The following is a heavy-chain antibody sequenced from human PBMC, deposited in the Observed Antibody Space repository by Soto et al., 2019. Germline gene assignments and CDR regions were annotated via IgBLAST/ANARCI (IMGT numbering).Heavy chain of an antibody. CDR3: ARGGVSTRTLDY. D-gene: IGHD3-3*01. CDR1: GYNFAGYW. Sequence: GESLKISCKGSGYNFAGYWIAWVRQMPGKGLELMGIIYPSDSDTRYRPSFQGQVTISADKSISSAYLQWSSLRASDTAMYYCARGGVSTRTLDYWGPGTPVNVSS. J-gene: IGHJ4*02. CDR2: IYPSDSDT. V-gene: IGHV5-51*01.